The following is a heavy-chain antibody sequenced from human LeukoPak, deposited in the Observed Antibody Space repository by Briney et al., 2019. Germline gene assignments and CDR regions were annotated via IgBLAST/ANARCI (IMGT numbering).Heavy chain of an antibody. J-gene: IGHJ3*02. CDR3: GRATAATAFDI. CDR1: LGTLSRYA. D-gene: IGHD6-13*01. Sequence: SVNVSCKASLGTLSRYAISWVRQAPGQEVEWMGGIIPIFGTANYAQKFQGRVTITAEKSTSTAYMELSSLRSEDTAVYYCGRATAATAFDIWGEGTMTTASS. V-gene: IGHV1-69*06. CDR2: IIPIFGTA.